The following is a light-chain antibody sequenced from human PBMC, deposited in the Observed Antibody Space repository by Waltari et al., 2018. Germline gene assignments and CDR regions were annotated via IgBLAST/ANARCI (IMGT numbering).Light chain of an antibody. CDR3: QSYDTSLSVV. Sequence: QSVLTQSPSVSGAPGQRVTISCTGSGSTIGPASDFHWYQQPPRAAPKLLIYGSTSRPLGVPDRFFGSTSGTSASLVIIGLQAEDEGDYYCQSYDTSLSVVFGGGTKLTVL. CDR1: GSTIGPASD. V-gene: IGLV1-40*01. J-gene: IGLJ3*02. CDR2: GST.